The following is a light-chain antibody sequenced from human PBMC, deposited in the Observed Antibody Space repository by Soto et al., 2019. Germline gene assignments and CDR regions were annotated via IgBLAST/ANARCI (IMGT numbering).Light chain of an antibody. CDR2: DVS. CDR3: QQRSDWPWT. V-gene: IGKV3-11*01. J-gene: IGKJ1*01. CDR1: ESVTDY. Sequence: IVLTRSPATLSLSPGERGTLSCRSSESVTDYLAWYQQKPGQAPRLLVYDVSYRAAGIPTRFSGGGSGTDFNLTISNVETEDFAVFYCQQRSDWPWTLGQGDQWGYQ.